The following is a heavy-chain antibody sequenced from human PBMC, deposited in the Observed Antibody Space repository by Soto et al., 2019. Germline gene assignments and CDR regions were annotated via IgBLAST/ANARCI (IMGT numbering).Heavy chain of an antibody. J-gene: IGHJ6*02. CDR2: IRGFSPYT. CDR3: ARDRGYDAHDYYYNAMDV. D-gene: IGHD2-15*01. V-gene: IGHV3-21*01. CDR1: GFTFRTYT. Sequence: GGSLRLSCISSGFTFRTYTMNWVRQSPGKGLEWVSGIRGFSPYTFYAESVKGRFTISRDNAKNSLYLQMNSLRAEDTAVYYCARDRGYDAHDYYYNAMDVWGQGTTVTVSS.